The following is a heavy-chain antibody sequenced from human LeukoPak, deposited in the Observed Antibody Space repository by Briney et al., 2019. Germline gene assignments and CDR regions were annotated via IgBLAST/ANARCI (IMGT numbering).Heavy chain of an antibody. J-gene: IGHJ4*02. D-gene: IGHD3-22*01. CDR3: ARADYYDSSGYYPAPYYFDY. V-gene: IGHV3-21*01. CDR2: ISSSSSYI. Sequence: PGGSLRLSCATSGFTFSSYSMNWVRQAPGKGLEWVSSISSSSSYIYYADSVKGRFTISRDNAKNSLYLQMNSLRAEDTAVYYCARADYYDSSGYYPAPYYFDYWGQGTLVTVSS. CDR1: GFTFSSYS.